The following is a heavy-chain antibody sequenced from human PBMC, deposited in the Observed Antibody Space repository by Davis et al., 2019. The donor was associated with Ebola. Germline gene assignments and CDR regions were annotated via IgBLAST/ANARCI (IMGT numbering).Heavy chain of an antibody. CDR1: GFTFSSYG. Sequence: GGSLRLSCAASGFTFSSYGMHWVRQAPGKGLEWVAVISYDGSNKYYADSVKGRFTISRDNSKNTLFLQMNSLRGDDTALYYCARDFRTTGFLGYFDSWGQGTLVTVSS. CDR3: ARDFRTTGFLGYFDS. D-gene: IGHD2-2*01. V-gene: IGHV3-30*03. CDR2: ISYDGSNK. J-gene: IGHJ4*02.